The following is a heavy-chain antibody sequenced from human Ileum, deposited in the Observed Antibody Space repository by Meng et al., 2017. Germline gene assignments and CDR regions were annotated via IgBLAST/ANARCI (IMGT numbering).Heavy chain of an antibody. J-gene: IGHJ4*02. V-gene: IGHV4-4*02. D-gene: IGHD3-3*02. CDR1: GRSISSRDW. CDR2: MNLGGSP. CDR3: AHILDS. Sequence: VRLQEASPGLVAPSGTLSLTCAVSGRSISSRDWWSWVRQPPGKGLEWIAEMNLGGSPNYNPSLKSRVTMSVDKSNDHLSLQLTSVTAADTAVYYCAHILDSWGQGTLVTVSS.